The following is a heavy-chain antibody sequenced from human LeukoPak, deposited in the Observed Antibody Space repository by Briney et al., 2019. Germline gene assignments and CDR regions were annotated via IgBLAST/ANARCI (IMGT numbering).Heavy chain of an antibody. CDR1: GGSISSYY. J-gene: IGHJ6*03. CDR2: IYYSGTT. CDR3: ARDRWAAAGYYYYYMDV. Sequence: SETLSLTCTVSGGSISSYYWSWIRQPPGKGLEWIGYIYYSGTTNYNPSLKSRVTISVDTSKNQFSLKLSSVTAADTAVYYCARDRWAAAGYYYYYMDVWGKGTTVTVSS. V-gene: IGHV4-59*01. D-gene: IGHD6-13*01.